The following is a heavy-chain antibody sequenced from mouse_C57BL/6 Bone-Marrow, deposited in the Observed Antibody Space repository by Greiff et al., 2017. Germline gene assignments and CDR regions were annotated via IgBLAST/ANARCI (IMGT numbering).Heavy chain of an antibody. CDR2: IHPNSGST. CDR1: GYTFTSYW. J-gene: IGHJ1*03. CDR3: ARKGGYYDGSSYGYVDV. Sequence: VKLQQPGAELVKPGASVKLSCKASGYTFTSYWMHWVKQRPGQGLEWIGMIHPNSGSTNYNEKFKSKATLTVDKSSSTAYMQLSSLTSEGSAVYYCARKGGYYDGSSYGYVDVWGTGTTVTVSS. V-gene: IGHV1-64*01. D-gene: IGHD1-1*01.